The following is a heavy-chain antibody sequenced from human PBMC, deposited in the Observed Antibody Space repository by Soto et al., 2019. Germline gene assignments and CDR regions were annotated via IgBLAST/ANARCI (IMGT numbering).Heavy chain of an antibody. CDR2: IYHSGST. V-gene: IGHV4-4*02. CDR3: ASEWGRLQPPDY. Sequence: QVQLQESGPGLVKPSGTLSLTCAVSGGSISSSNWWSWVRQPPGKGLEWIGEIYHSGSTNYNPSLRSRVTISVDKSKNPFSLKLSSVTAADTAVYSCASEWGRLQPPDYWGQGTLVTVSS. D-gene: IGHD3-16*01. J-gene: IGHJ4*02. CDR1: GGSISSSNW.